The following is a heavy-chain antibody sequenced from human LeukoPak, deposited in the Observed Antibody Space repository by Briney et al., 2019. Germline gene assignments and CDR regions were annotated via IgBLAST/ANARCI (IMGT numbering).Heavy chain of an antibody. D-gene: IGHD3-9*01. V-gene: IGHV1-69*13. CDR3: ARVARDILTGYYIPNYFDY. Sequence: GASVKVSCKASGGTFSSYAISWVRQAPGQGLEWMGGIIPIFGTANYAQKFQGRVTITADESTSTAYMELRSLRSDDTAVYYCARVARDILTGYYIPNYFDYWGQGTLVTVSS. J-gene: IGHJ4*02. CDR2: IIPIFGTA. CDR1: GGTFSSYA.